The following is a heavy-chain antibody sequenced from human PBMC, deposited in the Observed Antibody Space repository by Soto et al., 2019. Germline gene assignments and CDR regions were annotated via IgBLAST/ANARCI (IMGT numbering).Heavy chain of an antibody. CDR1: GYSFTSYW. CDR2: IDPSDSYT. V-gene: IGHV5-10-1*01. D-gene: IGHD3-3*01. Sequence: GESLKISCKGSGYSFTSYWISWVRQMPGKGLEWMGRIDPSDSYTNYSPSFQGHVTISADKSISTAYLQWSSLKASDTAMYYCAREMLITFFGVAPSPYYCMDVWGQGITVTVYS. CDR3: AREMLITFFGVAPSPYYCMDV. J-gene: IGHJ6*02.